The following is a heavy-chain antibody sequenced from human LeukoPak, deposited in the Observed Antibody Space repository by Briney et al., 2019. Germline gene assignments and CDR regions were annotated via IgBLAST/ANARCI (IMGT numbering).Heavy chain of an antibody. Sequence: PGGSLRLSCAASGFTFSSYSMNWVRQAPGKGLEWVSSISSSSSYIYYADSVKGRFTISRDNAKNSLYLQMNSLRAEDTAVYYCAGDREVDYYDSSGYLSPLDYWGQGTLVTVSS. V-gene: IGHV3-21*01. CDR3: AGDREVDYYDSSGYLSPLDY. D-gene: IGHD3-22*01. CDR1: GFTFSSYS. CDR2: ISSSSSYI. J-gene: IGHJ4*02.